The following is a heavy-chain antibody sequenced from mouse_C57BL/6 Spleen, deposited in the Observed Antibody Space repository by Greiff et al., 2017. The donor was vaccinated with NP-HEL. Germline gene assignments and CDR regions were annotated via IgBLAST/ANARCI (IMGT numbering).Heavy chain of an antibody. V-gene: IGHV1-64*01. Sequence: QVQLQQPGAELVKPGASVKLSCKASGYTFTSYWMHWVKQRPGQGLEWIGMIHPNSGSTNYNEKFKSKATLTVDKSSSTAYMQLSSLTSEDSAVYYCARRGYDYLCYFDYWGQGTTLTVSS. CDR1: GYTFTSYW. D-gene: IGHD2-4*01. J-gene: IGHJ2*01. CDR3: ARRGYDYLCYFDY. CDR2: IHPNSGST.